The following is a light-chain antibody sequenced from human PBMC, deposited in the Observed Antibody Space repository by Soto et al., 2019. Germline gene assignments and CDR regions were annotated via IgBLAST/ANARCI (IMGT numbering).Light chain of an antibody. Sequence: QSVLTQPASVSGSPGQSIAISCTGTRSDVGAYNYVSWYQQHPGKAPKLMISEVTNRPSGVSDRFSGSKSGNTASLPISGLQAEDEADYYCSSFTSRFTFVFGTGTKVTVL. V-gene: IGLV2-14*01. CDR2: EVT. CDR1: RSDVGAYNY. CDR3: SSFTSRFTFV. J-gene: IGLJ1*01.